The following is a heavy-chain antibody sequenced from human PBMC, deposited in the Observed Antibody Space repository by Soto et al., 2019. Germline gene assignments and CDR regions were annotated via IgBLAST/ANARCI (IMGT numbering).Heavy chain of an antibody. CDR2: IITLFGTS. CDR3: AREVGYGDFSAALLD. Sequence: ASVKVSCKAFGYTFTTYGINWVRQAPGQGLEWMGGIITLFGTSNYAQNFQGRVTITADQSTSTAYMELNSLTSDDTAVYYCAREVGYGDFSAALLDWGQGTLVTVSS. V-gene: IGHV1-69*13. D-gene: IGHD2-21*02. J-gene: IGHJ4*02. CDR1: GYTFTTYG.